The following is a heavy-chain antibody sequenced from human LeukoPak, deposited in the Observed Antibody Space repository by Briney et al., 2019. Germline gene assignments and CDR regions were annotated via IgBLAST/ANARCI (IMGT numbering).Heavy chain of an antibody. J-gene: IGHJ4*02. CDR3: ATSPQRWLQLKREYYFDY. CDR2: IYYSGST. CDR1: GGSISSHY. V-gene: IGHV4-59*11. D-gene: IGHD5-24*01. Sequence: SETLSLTCTVSGGSISSHYWIWIRQPPGKGLEWIGYIYYSGSTNYNPSLKSRVTISVDTSKNQFSLKLSSVTAADTAVYYCATSPQRWLQLKREYYFDYWGQGTLVTVSS.